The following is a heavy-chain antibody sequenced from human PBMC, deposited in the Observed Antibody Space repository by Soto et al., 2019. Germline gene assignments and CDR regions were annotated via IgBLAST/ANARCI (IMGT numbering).Heavy chain of an antibody. CDR2: IYSGDSDT. Sequence: GESLKISCKGSGYTFTDYWIGWVRQLPGKGLEWMGIIYSGDSDTIYSPSFQGHVTITVDKSTSTAYLQWNTLKASDTAMYYCAIHISNFRSYYCAMDVWGQGTTVTVSS. V-gene: IGHV5-51*01. CDR3: AIHISNFRSYYCAMDV. J-gene: IGHJ6*02. D-gene: IGHD4-4*01. CDR1: GYTFTDYW.